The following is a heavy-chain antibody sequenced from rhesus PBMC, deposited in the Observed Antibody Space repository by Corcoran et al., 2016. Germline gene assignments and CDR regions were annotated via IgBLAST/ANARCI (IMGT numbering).Heavy chain of an antibody. V-gene: IGHV1-111*02. D-gene: IGHD2-15*01. CDR1: GYTFTDYY. J-gene: IGHJ4*01. Sequence: EVQLVQSGAEVKKPGASVKISCKASGYTFTDYYLHWVRQAPGKGLEWMGRVDPEDGEAINEQKFQDRVTITADTSTDTAYMELSSLRSEDTAVYYCATDRKYCSSTYCSSDYWGQGVLVTVSS. CDR3: ATDRKYCSSTYCSSDY. CDR2: VDPEDGEA.